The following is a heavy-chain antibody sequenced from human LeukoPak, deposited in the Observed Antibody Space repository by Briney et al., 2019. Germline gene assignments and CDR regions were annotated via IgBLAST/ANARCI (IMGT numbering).Heavy chain of an antibody. D-gene: IGHD4-17*01. J-gene: IGHJ4*02. V-gene: IGHV4-59*01. Sequence: SETLSLTCTVSGGSISSYYWSWIRQPPGQGLEWIGYIYYSGSTNYNPSLKSRVTISVDTSNNQFSLNLSSVTAADTAVYYCASTEPNDYGDYEAFDSWGQGTLVTVSS. CDR2: IYYSGST. CDR1: GGSISSYY. CDR3: ASTEPNDYGDYEAFDS.